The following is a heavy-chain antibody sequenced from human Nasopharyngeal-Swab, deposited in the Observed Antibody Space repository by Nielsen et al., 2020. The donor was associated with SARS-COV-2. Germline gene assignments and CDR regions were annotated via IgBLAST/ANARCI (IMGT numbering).Heavy chain of an antibody. D-gene: IGHD3-22*01. CDR2: ISSSGSTI. CDR3: ARDLGDSSGYFSFNYYYYGMDV. J-gene: IGHJ6*02. V-gene: IGHV3-48*03. Sequence: GGSLRLSCAASGFTFSSYEMNWVRQAPGKGLEWVSYISSSGSTIYYADSVKGRFTISRDNAKNSLYLQMNSLRAEDTAVYYCARDLGDSSGYFSFNYYYYGMDVWGQGTTVTVSS. CDR1: GFTFSSYE.